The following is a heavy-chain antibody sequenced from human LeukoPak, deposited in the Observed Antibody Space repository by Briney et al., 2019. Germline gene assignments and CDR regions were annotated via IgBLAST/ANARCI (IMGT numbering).Heavy chain of an antibody. Sequence: ASVKVSCKASGYTFTSYAMHWVRQAPGQRLEWMGWINAGNGNTKYSQKFQGRVTITRDTSASTAYMELSSLRSEDTAVYYCARADRDLAEYFQHWGQGTLVTVSS. J-gene: IGHJ1*01. V-gene: IGHV1-3*01. CDR1: GYTFTSYA. D-gene: IGHD1-14*01. CDR3: ARADRDLAEYFQH. CDR2: INAGNGNT.